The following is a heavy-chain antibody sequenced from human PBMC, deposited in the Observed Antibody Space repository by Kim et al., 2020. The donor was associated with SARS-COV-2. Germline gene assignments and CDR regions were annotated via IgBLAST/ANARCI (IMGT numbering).Heavy chain of an antibody. D-gene: IGHD6-19*01. CDR3: AREEGAVSTYYFDY. J-gene: IGHJ4*02. Sequence: GGSLRLSCAASGFIFSSYGMHWVRQAPGKGLEWVVVIWYDGSNKYYADSVKGRFTISRDNSKNTLYLQMNSLRAEDTAVYYCAREEGAVSTYYFDYWGQGTLVTVSS. CDR2: IWYDGSNK. V-gene: IGHV3-33*01. CDR1: GFIFSSYG.